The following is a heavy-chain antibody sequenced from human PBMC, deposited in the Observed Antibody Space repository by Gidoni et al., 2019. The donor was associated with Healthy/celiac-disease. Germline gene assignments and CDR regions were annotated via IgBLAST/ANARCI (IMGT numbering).Heavy chain of an antibody. CDR1: GFTFRSYS. CDR3: ARDWGGGGLSLVTTVSAFDI. Sequence: EVQLVESGGGLVKPGGSLRLSCAASGFTFRSYSMNWVRQSPGKGLEGATAISSSGTYIYYADSVKGRFTISRDKAKNSLYLQMNSLRAEDTSVYYCARDWGGGGLSLVTTVSAFDIWGQGTMVTVSS. V-gene: IGHV3-21*01. D-gene: IGHD4-17*01. CDR2: ISSSGTYI. J-gene: IGHJ3*02.